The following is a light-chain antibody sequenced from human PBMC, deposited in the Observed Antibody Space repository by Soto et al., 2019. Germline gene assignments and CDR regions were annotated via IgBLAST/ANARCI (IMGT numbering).Light chain of an antibody. CDR1: QSSSSW. J-gene: IGKJ2*01. CDR3: QQYNSYSRT. V-gene: IGKV1-5*03. Sequence: DIQMTQSPSTLSASVGDIVTITGRASQSSSSWLAWYEQKPGKAPKLLIYKTSSLESGVPSRFSGSGSGTEFTLTISSLQPDDFATYYCQQYNSYSRTFGQGTKLEIK. CDR2: KTS.